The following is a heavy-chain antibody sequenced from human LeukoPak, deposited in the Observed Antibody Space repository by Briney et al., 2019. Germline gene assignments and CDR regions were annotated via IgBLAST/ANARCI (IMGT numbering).Heavy chain of an antibody. D-gene: IGHD4-23*01. J-gene: IGHJ4*02. CDR1: GGSISSYY. CDR2: IYYSRST. Sequence: KPSETLSLTCTVSGGSISSYYWSWIRQPPGKGLEWIGYIYYSRSTNYNPSLKSRVTISVDTSKNQFSLKLSSVTAADTAVYYCARDEDGGNSFDYWGQGTLVTVSS. V-gene: IGHV4-59*01. CDR3: ARDEDGGNSFDY.